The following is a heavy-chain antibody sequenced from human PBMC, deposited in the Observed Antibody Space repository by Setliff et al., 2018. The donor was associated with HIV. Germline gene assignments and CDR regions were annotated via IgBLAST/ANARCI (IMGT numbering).Heavy chain of an antibody. CDR2: IYCRGST. V-gene: IGHV4-38-2*01. D-gene: IGHD7-27*01. J-gene: IGHJ4*02. Sequence: TSETLSLTCAVSGYSISSGYNWGWIRQPPGKGLEWIGSIYCRGSTSYNSSLKSRVSISVDTSKNQFSLNLNAVTAADTAVYYCATLTGDRGVDYWGQGRLVTVSS. CDR1: GYSISSGYN. CDR3: ATLTGDRGVDY.